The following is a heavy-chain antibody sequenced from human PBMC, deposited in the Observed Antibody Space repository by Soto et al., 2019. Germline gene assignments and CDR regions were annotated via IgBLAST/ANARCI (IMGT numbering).Heavy chain of an antibody. V-gene: IGHV3-23*01. CDR2: ISGSGGST. J-gene: IGHJ4*02. CDR1: GFTFSSYA. Sequence: GGSLRLSCAASGFTFSSYAMSWVRQAPGKGLEWVSAISGSGGSTYYADSVKGRFTISRDNSKNTLFLQMNSLRAEDTAVYYCAKEDDGSGSYFRNALDYWGQGTLVTVPS. CDR3: AKEDDGSGSYFRNALDY. D-gene: IGHD3-10*01.